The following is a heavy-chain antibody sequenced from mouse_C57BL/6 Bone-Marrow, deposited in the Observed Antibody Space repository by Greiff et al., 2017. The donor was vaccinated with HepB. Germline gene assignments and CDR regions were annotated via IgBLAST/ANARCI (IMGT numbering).Heavy chain of an antibody. Sequence: EVQLVESGPGLVKPSQSLSLTCSVTGYSITSGYYWNWIRQFPGNKLEWMGYISYDGSNNYNPSLKNRISITRDTSKNQFFLKLNSVTTEDTATYYCARGVYYYGSGFAYWGQGTTLTVSS. CDR2: ISYDGSN. CDR3: ARGVYYYGSGFAY. V-gene: IGHV3-6*01. D-gene: IGHD1-1*01. CDR1: GYSITSGYY. J-gene: IGHJ2*01.